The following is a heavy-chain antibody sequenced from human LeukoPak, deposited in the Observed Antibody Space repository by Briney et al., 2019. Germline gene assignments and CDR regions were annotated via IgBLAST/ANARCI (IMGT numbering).Heavy chain of an antibody. CDR2: IIPIFGTA. CDR1: GGTFSSYA. V-gene: IGHV1-69*05. Sequence: SVKLSCKASGGTFSSYAISWVRQAPGQGLEWMGGIIPIFGTANYAQKFQGRATITTDESTSTAYMELSSLRSEDTAVYYCARDSAVLDRNYYYYMDVWGKGTTVTVSS. J-gene: IGHJ6*03. CDR3: ARDSAVLDRNYYYYMDV. D-gene: IGHD1-14*01.